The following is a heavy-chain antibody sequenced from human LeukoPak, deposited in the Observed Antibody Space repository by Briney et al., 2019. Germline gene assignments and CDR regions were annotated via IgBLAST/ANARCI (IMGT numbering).Heavy chain of an antibody. D-gene: IGHD3-22*01. J-gene: IGHJ4*02. V-gene: IGHV3-23*01. Sequence: GGSLRLSCAASGFTFSSYAMSWVRQAPGKGLEWVSAISGSGGSTYYADSVKGRFTISRDNSKNTLYLQINSLRAEDTAVYYCAKGHYDSLWYFDYWGQGTLVTVSS. CDR2: ISGSGGST. CDR1: GFTFSSYA. CDR3: AKGHYDSLWYFDY.